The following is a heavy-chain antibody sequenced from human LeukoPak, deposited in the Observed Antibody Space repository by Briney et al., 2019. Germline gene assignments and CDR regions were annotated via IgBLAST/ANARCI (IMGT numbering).Heavy chain of an antibody. D-gene: IGHD6-13*01. J-gene: IGHJ3*02. CDR3: ARDGAYSASNI. CDR1: GFTFSDEY. Sequence: PGGSLRLSCAASGFTFSDEYMSWIRQAPGKGLEWISCVSNSGSTIYYADSVKGRFTISRDNVKNSLYLQMNGLRVEDTAVYYCARDGAYSASNIWGQGTMVAVSS. CDR2: VSNSGSTI. V-gene: IGHV3-11*01.